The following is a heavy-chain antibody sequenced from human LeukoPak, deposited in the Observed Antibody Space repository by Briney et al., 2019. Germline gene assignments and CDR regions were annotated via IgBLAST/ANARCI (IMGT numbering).Heavy chain of an antibody. CDR3: ARAGGSGWYAFDV. J-gene: IGHJ3*01. Sequence: PGESLKISCAASGFTFSSYDMHWVRQATGKGLEWVSGIGSAGDTYYPASVKGRFTISRENGKKSLYLQMNSLRAGDSAVYYCARAGGSGWYAFDVWGQGTMVTVSS. CDR1: GFTFSSYD. D-gene: IGHD6-13*01. V-gene: IGHV3-13*04. CDR2: IGSAGDT.